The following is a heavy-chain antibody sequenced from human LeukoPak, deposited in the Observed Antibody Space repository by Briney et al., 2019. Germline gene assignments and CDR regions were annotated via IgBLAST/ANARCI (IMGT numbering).Heavy chain of an antibody. V-gene: IGHV1-24*01. Sequence: GASVKVSCKVSGYTLTELSMHWVRQAPGKGLEWMGGFDPEDGETIYAQKFQGRVTMTRDTSTSTVYMELSSLRSEDTAVYYCARIRYSSGWYGSDYWGQGTLVTVSS. J-gene: IGHJ4*02. CDR2: FDPEDGET. CDR3: ARIRYSSGWYGSDY. CDR1: GYTLTELS. D-gene: IGHD6-19*01.